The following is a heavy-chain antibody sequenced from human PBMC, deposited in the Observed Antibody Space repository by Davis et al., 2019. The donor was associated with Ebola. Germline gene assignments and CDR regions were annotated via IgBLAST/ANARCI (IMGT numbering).Heavy chain of an antibody. CDR1: GGSFTSRSFY. CDR3: ARLWGEGGHLDH. J-gene: IGHJ5*02. V-gene: IGHV4-39*01. CDR2: ISYRANI. D-gene: IGHD3-16*01. Sequence: SETLSLTCSVSGGSFTSRSFYWGCLRLPPGKGLEWIGSISYRANIDSNPTLKSRVTISADTSKSQFSLTLTSLTAADTAVYYCARLWGEGGHLDHWGQGLLVTVSS.